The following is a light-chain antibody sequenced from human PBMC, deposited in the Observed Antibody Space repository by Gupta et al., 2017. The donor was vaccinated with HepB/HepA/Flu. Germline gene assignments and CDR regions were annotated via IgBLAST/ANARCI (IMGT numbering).Light chain of an antibody. CDR3: SSDAGSNTYV. CDR1: SSDVGGYNY. J-gene: IGLJ1*01. Sequence: QSALTQPPSASGSPGQSVTISCTGTSSDVGGYNYVSWYQQHPGKAPKLMIYEVSKRPSGVPDRFSGSKSGNTASLTVSGPQAEDEADYYCSSDAGSNTYVFGTGTKVTVL. V-gene: IGLV2-8*01. CDR2: EVS.